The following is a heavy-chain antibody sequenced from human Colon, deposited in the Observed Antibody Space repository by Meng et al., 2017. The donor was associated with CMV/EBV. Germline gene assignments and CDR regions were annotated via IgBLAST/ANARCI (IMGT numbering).Heavy chain of an antibody. D-gene: IGHD6-25*01. CDR3: AREGKAGNRFDP. CDR2: INPDSGGT. V-gene: IGHV1-2*02. CDR1: GYTFTGYY. Sequence: SCKASGYTFTGYYMHWVRQAPGQGLEWMGWINPDSGGTNYAQKFQGRVTMTRDTSISTAYMDLTRLTSDDTAVYYCAREGKAGNRFDPWGQGTLVTVSS. J-gene: IGHJ5*02.